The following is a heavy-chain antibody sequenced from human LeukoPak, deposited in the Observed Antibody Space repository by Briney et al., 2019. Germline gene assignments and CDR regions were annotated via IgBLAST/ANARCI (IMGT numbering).Heavy chain of an antibody. J-gene: IGHJ4*02. CDR1: GGSISSGGYS. V-gene: IGHV4-30-2*01. D-gene: IGHD4-11*01. CDR2: IYHSGST. CDR3: ARWSRVKFDY. Sequence: SETLSLTCAVSGGSISSGGYSWSWIRQPPGKGLEWIGYIYHSGSTYYNPSLKSRVTISVDRSKNQSSLKLSSVTAADTAVYYCARWSRVKFDYWGQGTLVTVSS.